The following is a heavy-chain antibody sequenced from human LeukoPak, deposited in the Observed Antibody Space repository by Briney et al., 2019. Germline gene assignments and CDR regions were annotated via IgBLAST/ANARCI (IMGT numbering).Heavy chain of an antibody. CDR2: ISGSGGST. Sequence: QAGGSLRLSCAASGFTFRSYGMSWVRQAPGKGLEWVSAISGSGGSTYYADSVKGRFTISRDNSKNTLYLQMNSLRAEDTAVYYCAKLSGYGSGSVYYFDYWGQGTLVTVSS. CDR3: AKLSGYGSGSVYYFDY. D-gene: IGHD3-10*01. CDR1: GFTFRSYG. J-gene: IGHJ4*02. V-gene: IGHV3-23*01.